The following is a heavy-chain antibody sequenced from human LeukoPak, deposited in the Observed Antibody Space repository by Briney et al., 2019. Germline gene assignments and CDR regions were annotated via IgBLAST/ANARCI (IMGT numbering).Heavy chain of an antibody. CDR2: ISGSGGST. CDR3: AKGVSIAAAGPLDY. J-gene: IGHJ4*02. V-gene: IGHV3-23*01. CDR1: GFTFSSYA. Sequence: PGGSLRLSCAASGFTFSSYAMSWVRQAPGKGLEWVSAISGSGGSTYYADSVKGRFTISRDNSKNTLYLQMNSLTAEDTAVCYCAKGVSIAAAGPLDYWGQGTLVTVSS. D-gene: IGHD6-13*01.